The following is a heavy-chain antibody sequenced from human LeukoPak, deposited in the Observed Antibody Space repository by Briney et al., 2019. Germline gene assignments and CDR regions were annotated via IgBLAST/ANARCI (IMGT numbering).Heavy chain of an antibody. Sequence: SETLSLTCTVSGGSISSYYWSWIRQPPGKGLEWIGSIYHSGSTYYNPSLKSRVTISVDTSKNQFSLKLSSVTAADTAVYYCARVYYDSSGYYLDPLFGWFDPWGQGTLVTVSS. J-gene: IGHJ5*02. CDR3: ARVYYDSSGYYLDPLFGWFDP. D-gene: IGHD3-22*01. CDR1: GGSISSYY. CDR2: IYHSGST. V-gene: IGHV4-38-2*02.